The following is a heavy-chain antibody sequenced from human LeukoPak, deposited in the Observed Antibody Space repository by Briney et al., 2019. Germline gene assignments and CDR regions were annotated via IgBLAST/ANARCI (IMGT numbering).Heavy chain of an antibody. V-gene: IGHV1-8*01. J-gene: IGHJ6*03. D-gene: IGHD3-10*01. Sequence: GASVKVSCKASGYTFTSYDINWVRQATGQGLEWMGWMNPNSGNTGYAQKFQGRVTMTRDTSISTAYMELSRLRSDDTAVYYCASYGSGSYYQRRYYYYYYYMDVWGKGTTVTVSS. CDR3: ASYGSGSYYQRRYYYYYYYMDV. CDR2: MNPNSGNT. CDR1: GYTFTSYD.